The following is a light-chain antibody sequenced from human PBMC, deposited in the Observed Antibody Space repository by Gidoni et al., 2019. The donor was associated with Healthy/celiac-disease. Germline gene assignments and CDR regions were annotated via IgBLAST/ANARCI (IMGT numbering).Light chain of an antibody. Sequence: SYELPPPPSVSVSPGKTASITCSGDKLGDKHACWYQQKPGQSPMLVIYQDSKRPSRIPERFSGSNSGNTATLTISGTQAMDEADYYCQAWDSSTPYVFGTGTKVTVL. CDR2: QDS. J-gene: IGLJ1*01. V-gene: IGLV3-1*01. CDR1: KLGDKH. CDR3: QAWDSSTPYV.